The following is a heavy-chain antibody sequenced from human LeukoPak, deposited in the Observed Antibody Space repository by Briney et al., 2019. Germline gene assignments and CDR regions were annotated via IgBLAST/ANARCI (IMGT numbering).Heavy chain of an antibody. J-gene: IGHJ4*02. V-gene: IGHV3-23*01. Sequence: GGTLRLSCTASGFTFSNYAMSWVRQAPGKGLEWVSSINNSGSSTYYADSVKGRFTISRDNSKNTLYLQMNRLRAEDTAVYYCAKRHSSTWYFNWGQGTLVTVSS. CDR3: AKRHSSTWYFN. D-gene: IGHD6-13*01. CDR1: GFTFSNYA. CDR2: INNSGSST.